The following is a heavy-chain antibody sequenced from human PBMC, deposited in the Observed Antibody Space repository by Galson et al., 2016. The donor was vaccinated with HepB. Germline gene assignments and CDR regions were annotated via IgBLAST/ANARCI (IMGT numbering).Heavy chain of an antibody. D-gene: IGHD5-18*01. V-gene: IGHV1-69*13. CDR3: AHAGGYTYGYRGGSYFDF. CDR1: GGTFNNYA. CDR2: TIPIFTTA. J-gene: IGHJ4*02. Sequence: SVKVSCKASGGTFNNYAISWVRQAPGQGLEWMGGTIPIFTTANYAETFQGRVSITAAETTSTSYLELGSLRSDDTGVYYCAHAGGYTYGYRGGSYFDFWGRGTLVSVSS.